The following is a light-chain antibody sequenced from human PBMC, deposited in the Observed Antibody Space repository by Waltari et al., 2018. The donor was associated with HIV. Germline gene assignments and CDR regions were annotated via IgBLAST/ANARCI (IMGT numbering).Light chain of an antibody. CDR3: QSYDSSLSAYVV. CDR1: SPNIGAGYD. V-gene: IGLV1-40*01. Sequence: QSVLTQPPSVSGAPGQRVTISCTGPSPNIGAGYDVPWYQQLPGPAPKLLIYANIHRPSGVPDRFSVSKSATSASLAITGLQAEDEADYFCQSYDSSLSAYVVFGGGTKLTVL. J-gene: IGLJ2*01. CDR2: ANI.